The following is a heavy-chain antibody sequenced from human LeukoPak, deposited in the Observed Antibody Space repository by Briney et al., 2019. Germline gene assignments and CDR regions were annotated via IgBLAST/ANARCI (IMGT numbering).Heavy chain of an antibody. J-gene: IGHJ4*02. D-gene: IGHD2-15*01. CDR1: RFTFNTYA. V-gene: IGHV3-23*01. Sequence: GGSLRLSCAASRFTFNTYAVNWVRQAPGKGLEWVSAISGNGDITYYADSVRGRFTISRDNSKNTLYLQMNSLRAEDTAVYYCARVKRDCSGGSCYSYDYWGQGALVTVSS. CDR3: ARVKRDCSGGSCYSYDY. CDR2: ISGNGDIT.